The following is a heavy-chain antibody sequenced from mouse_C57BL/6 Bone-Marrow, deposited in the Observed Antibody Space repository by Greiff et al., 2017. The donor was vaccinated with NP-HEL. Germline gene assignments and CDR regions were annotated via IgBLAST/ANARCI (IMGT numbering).Heavy chain of an antibody. CDR2: IYPGNSDT. D-gene: IGHD1-1*01. Sequence: EVQLQQSGTVLARPGASVKMSCKTSGYTFTSYWMHWVKQRPGQGLEWIGAIYPGNSDTSYNQKFKGKAKLTAVTSASTAYMALSSLTNEDSAVYYCTRRADYYGREHYFDYWGQGTTLTVSS. V-gene: IGHV1-5*01. CDR1: GYTFTSYW. CDR3: TRRADYYGREHYFDY. J-gene: IGHJ2*01.